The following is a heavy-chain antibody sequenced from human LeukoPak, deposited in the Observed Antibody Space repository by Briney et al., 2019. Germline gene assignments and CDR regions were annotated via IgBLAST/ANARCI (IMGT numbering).Heavy chain of an antibody. D-gene: IGHD6-19*01. CDR2: ISGSGGST. V-gene: IGHV3-23*01. CDR1: GFTFGTYA. CDR3: AKIPYSSGWVQNWFDP. J-gene: IGHJ5*02. Sequence: GGSLRLSCAASGFTFGTYAMSWVRQAPGKGLEWISAISGSGGSTYYADSVKGRFTISRDNSKNTLYLQMNSLRAEDTAIYYCAKIPYSSGWVQNWFDPWGQGTLVTVSS.